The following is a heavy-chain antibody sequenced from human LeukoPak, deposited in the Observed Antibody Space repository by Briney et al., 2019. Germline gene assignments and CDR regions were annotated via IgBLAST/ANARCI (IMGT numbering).Heavy chain of an antibody. D-gene: IGHD4-17*01. CDR1: GFTFSSDW. CDR3: ARGHTAVTRHFDF. Sequence: GGSLRLSCAASGFTFSSDWMIWVRQAPGKGLEWVANIKPDEGEKYYVDSVKGRFTVSRDNAKNLLYLDMNSLRAEDTAVYYCARGHTAVTRHFDFWGQGTLVTVSS. J-gene: IGHJ4*02. CDR2: IKPDEGEK. V-gene: IGHV3-7*01.